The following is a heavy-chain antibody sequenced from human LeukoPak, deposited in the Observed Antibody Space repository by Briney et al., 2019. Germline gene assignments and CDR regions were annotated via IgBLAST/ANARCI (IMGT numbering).Heavy chain of an antibody. CDR2: IYWDDDK. D-gene: IGHD2-15*01. Sequence: RQSGPTLVKPTQTLTLTCTFSGFSLSTRGVGVGWSRQPPGKALEWLAVIYWDDDKRFSPSLKNRLTIIKDTSKNQVVLTMTNMDPVDTATYFCVHNGRYCSGGTCYSLAFDYWGQGTLVTVSS. CDR3: VHNGRYCSGGTCYSLAFDY. J-gene: IGHJ4*02. CDR1: GFSLSTRGVG. V-gene: IGHV2-5*02.